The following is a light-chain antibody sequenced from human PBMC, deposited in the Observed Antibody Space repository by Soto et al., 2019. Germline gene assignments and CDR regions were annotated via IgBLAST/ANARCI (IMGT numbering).Light chain of an antibody. J-gene: IGLJ1*01. CDR2: EVS. Sequence: QSALTHPASVSGSPGQSITISCTGNSSDVGSYNLVSWYQQHPGKAPKLMIYEVSKRPSGVSNRFSGSKSGNTASLTISGLQAEDEADYYCCSYAGSSTFVFGTGTKVTVL. CDR3: CSYAGSSTFV. V-gene: IGLV2-23*02. CDR1: SSDVGSYNL.